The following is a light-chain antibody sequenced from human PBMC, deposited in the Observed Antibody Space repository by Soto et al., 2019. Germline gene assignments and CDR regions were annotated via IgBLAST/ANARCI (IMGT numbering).Light chain of an antibody. V-gene: IGKV3-20*01. J-gene: IGKJ1*01. CDR1: QSVSSNF. Sequence: ENVLTQSPGTLSLSPGERATLSCRASQSVSSNFFAWYQPKPGQAPRLLIYGASNRATGIPDRFIGSGSVTYFTLPIRRLAPEDFAVYYCQQYDSSPRTFGQGTKVDIK. CDR3: QQYDSSPRT. CDR2: GAS.